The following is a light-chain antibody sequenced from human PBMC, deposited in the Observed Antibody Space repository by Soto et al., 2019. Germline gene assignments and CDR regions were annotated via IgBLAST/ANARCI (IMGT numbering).Light chain of an antibody. CDR3: HQYNNWRT. CDR2: GAS. J-gene: IGKJ1*01. Sequence: EIVMKQSPASLSVSPGERATLSCRASQSVSRNLAWYQQKPGQAPRLLIYGASTRATGIPARFSGSGSGTEFTLTISSLQSEDFAVYYCHQYNNWRTFGQGTKVEIK. V-gene: IGKV3-15*01. CDR1: QSVSRN.